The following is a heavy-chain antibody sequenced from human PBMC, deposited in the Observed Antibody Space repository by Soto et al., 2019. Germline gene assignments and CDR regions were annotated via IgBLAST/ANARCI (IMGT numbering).Heavy chain of an antibody. CDR2: INHTGGT. CDR1: GGSVNGYY. D-gene: IGHD3-3*01. V-gene: IGHV4-34*01. CDR3: AKRITVFGLLITQFDP. Sequence: SETLSLTCAVYGGSVNGYYWNWIRQPPGKGLEWIGEINHTGGTHYNPSLKSRVTMSVDTSKNQFSLRLSSVTAADTAIYYCAKRITVFGLLITQFDPWGQGTKVAVSS. J-gene: IGHJ5*02.